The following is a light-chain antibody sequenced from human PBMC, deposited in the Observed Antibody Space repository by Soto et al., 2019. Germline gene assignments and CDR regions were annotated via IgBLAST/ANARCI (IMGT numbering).Light chain of an antibody. V-gene: IGLV9-49*01. CDR2: VGTGGIVG. CDR1: SGYSNYK. Sequence: QLVLTQPPSASVSLGASVTLTCTLSSGYSNYKVDWYQQRPGKGPRFVMRVGTGGIVGSKGDGIPDRFSVLGSGLNRYLTIKNIQEEDESDYHCGADHGSGSNFVSGVFGGGTKLTVL. J-gene: IGLJ2*01. CDR3: GADHGSGSNFVSGV.